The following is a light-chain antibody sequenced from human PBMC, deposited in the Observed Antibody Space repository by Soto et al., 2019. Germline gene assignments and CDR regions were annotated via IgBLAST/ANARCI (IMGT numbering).Light chain of an antibody. V-gene: IGKV3-15*01. CDR1: QNIGTN. J-gene: IGKJ3*01. CDR3: QQYDNWPPFFT. CDR2: GAS. Sequence: EVVMTQSPATLSVSPGERATLSCRASQNIGTNVAWYQHKPGQAPRLLIYGASTRATDIPPRFSGSGSGSEFSLTVSSLQSEDFAVYYCQQYDNWPPFFTFGPGTKVDIQ.